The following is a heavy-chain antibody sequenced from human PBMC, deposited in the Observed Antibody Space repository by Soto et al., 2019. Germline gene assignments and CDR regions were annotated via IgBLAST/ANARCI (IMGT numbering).Heavy chain of an antibody. D-gene: IGHD3-22*01. V-gene: IGHV1-8*01. CDR1: GYTFTSYD. CDR3: ARVVQTYYYDSSGYSDGAFDI. Sequence: QVQLVQSGAEVKKPGASVKVSCKASGYTFTSYDINWVRQATGQGLEWMGWMNPNSGNTGYAQKFQGRVTMTRNTSISTAYMELSSLRSEDTAVYYCARVVQTYYYDSSGYSDGAFDIWGQGTMVTVSS. CDR2: MNPNSGNT. J-gene: IGHJ3*02.